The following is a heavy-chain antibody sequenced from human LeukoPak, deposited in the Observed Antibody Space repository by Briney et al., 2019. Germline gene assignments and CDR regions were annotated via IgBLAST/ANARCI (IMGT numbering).Heavy chain of an antibody. Sequence: SETLSLTCTVSGGSISSYYWSWIRQPAGKGLEWIGRIYTSGSTNYDPSLKSRVTMSVDTSKNQFSLKPSSVTAADTAVYYCARDHYYDSSGYDPTFDYWGQGTLVTVSS. CDR2: IYTSGST. D-gene: IGHD3-22*01. CDR1: GGSISSYY. J-gene: IGHJ4*02. CDR3: ARDHYYDSSGYDPTFDY. V-gene: IGHV4-4*07.